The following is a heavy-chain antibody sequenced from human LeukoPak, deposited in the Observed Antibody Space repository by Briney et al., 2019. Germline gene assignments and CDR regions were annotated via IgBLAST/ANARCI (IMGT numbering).Heavy chain of an antibody. Sequence: GGSLRLSCVFSGFPFSNYWMKWVRQAPGRGLEWVASINEDGSGKYSMDSVKDRVTISRDNAKNSLDLQINSLTVEDTAIYYCVRDDGDVWGKGTTVTVSS. CDR2: INEDGSGK. CDR3: VRDDGDV. J-gene: IGHJ6*04. CDR1: GFPFSNYW. V-gene: IGHV3-7*01.